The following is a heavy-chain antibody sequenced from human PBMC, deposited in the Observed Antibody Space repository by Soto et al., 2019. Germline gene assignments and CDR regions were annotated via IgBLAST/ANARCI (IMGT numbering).Heavy chain of an antibody. Sequence: QVQLVESGGDVVQPGRSLRLSCAASGFTFSSYGMHWVRQAPGKGLEWVAVIWYDGSNKYYADSVKGRFTISRDNSKNTLYLQMNSLRAEDTAVYYCARDYLSGQFDYWGQGTLVTVX. V-gene: IGHV3-33*01. CDR1: GFTFSSYG. CDR2: IWYDGSNK. D-gene: IGHD6-25*01. CDR3: ARDYLSGQFDY. J-gene: IGHJ4*02.